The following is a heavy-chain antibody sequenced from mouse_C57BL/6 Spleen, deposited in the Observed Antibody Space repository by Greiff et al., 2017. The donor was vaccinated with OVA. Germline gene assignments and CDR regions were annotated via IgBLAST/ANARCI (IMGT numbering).Heavy chain of an antibody. V-gene: IGHV1-52*01. D-gene: IGHD2-4*01. CDR3: ARRTIYYDYDEDYYAMDY. Sequence: QVQLQQPGAELVRPGSSVKLSCKASGYTFTSYWLHWVKQRPIQGLEWIGNIDPSDSETHYNQKFKDKATLTVDKSSSTAYMQLSSLTSEDSAVYYCARRTIYYDYDEDYYAMDYWGQGTSVTVSS. CDR1: GYTFTSYW. CDR2: IDPSDSET. J-gene: IGHJ4*01.